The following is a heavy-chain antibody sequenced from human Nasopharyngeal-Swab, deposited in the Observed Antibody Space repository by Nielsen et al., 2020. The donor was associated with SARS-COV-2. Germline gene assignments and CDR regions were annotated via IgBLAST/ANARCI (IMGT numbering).Heavy chain of an antibody. J-gene: IGHJ4*02. CDR3: GRGSVAAYVDY. CDR2: FFYNGGT. V-gene: IGHV4-59*01. Sequence: GSLRLSCAVSGGSISSYFRSWIRQTPGKGLEWIGYFFYNGGTNYNPSLKSRVTISVDTSKSQISLKMSSVTDADTAVYYCGRGSVAAYVDYWGQGTLVTVSS. CDR1: GGSISSYF. D-gene: IGHD6-6*01.